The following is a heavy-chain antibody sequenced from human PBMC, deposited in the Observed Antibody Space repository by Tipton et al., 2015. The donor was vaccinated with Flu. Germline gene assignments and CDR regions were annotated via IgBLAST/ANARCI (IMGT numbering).Heavy chain of an antibody. Sequence: TLSLTCTVSGGSISSSTYYWGWIRQPPGKGLEWVGNIYYSGTTYYNPSLQSRVTISADTSKNQFSLQLSSVTAADTAVYYCARAIGFCDSTTCAEAYGIWGKGTMVTVSP. J-gene: IGHJ3*02. CDR3: ARAIGFCDSTTCAEAYGI. D-gene: IGHD2-2*01. CDR2: IYYSGTT. CDR1: GGSISSSTYY. V-gene: IGHV4-39*07.